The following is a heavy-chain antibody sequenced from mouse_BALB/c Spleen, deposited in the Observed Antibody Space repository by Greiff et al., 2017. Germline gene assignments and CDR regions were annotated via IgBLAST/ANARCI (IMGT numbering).Heavy chain of an antibody. CDR2: ISYSGST. D-gene: IGHD3-1*01. V-gene: IGHV3-8*02. CDR3: ARYSSSGPFMDD. J-gene: IGHJ4*01. CDR1: GDSITSGY. Sequence: VQLKQSGPSLVKPSQTLSLTCSVTGDSITSGYWNWIRKFPGNKLEYMGYISYSGSTYYNPSLKSRISITRDTSKNQYYLQLNSVTTEDTATYYCARYSSSGPFMDDWGQGTSVTVSS.